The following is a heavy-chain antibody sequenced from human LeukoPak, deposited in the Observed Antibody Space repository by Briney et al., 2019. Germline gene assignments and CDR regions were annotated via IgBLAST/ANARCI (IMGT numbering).Heavy chain of an antibody. CDR3: ARASYSYDINGWVPFDY. D-gene: IGHD3-22*01. Sequence: SETLSLTCTVSGNSISSGDNYWSWIRQPAGKGLEWVGRIYTSGSTNYNPSLKSRVTISGDTSKNQFSLRLSSVTAADTAVYYCARASYSYDINGWVPFDYWGQGTLVTVSS. V-gene: IGHV4-61*02. CDR1: GNSISSGDNY. J-gene: IGHJ4*02. CDR2: IYTSGST.